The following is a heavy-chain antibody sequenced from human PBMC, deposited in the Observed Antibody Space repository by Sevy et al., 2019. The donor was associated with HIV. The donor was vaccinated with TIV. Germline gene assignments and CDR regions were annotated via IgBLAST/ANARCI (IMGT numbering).Heavy chain of an antibody. CDR1: GFRFDDYA. CDR2: ISWNSYRI. D-gene: IGHD2-21*01. V-gene: IGHV3-9*01. CDR3: AKEMGGIETLGYYSYYGMDV. Sequence: GGSLRLSCAASGFRFDDYAMHWVRQVPGKSPEWVSGISWNSYRIDYAASVRGRFTISRDNAKNFLSLQMNSLRVEDTALYYCAKEMGGIETLGYYSYYGMDVWGQATTVTVSS. J-gene: IGHJ6*02.